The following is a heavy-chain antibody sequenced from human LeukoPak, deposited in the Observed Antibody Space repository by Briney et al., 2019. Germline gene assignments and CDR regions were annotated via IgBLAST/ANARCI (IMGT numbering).Heavy chain of an antibody. Sequence: GGSLRLSCAASGFTFSSYAMSWVRQAPGKGLEWVSAISGSGGSTYYADSVKGRFTISRDNSKNTLYLQMNSLRAEDTAVYYCAKGYISLVLAAPNYFDYWGQGTLVTVSS. CDR1: GFTFSSYA. CDR2: ISGSGGST. CDR3: AKGYISLVLAAPNYFDY. D-gene: IGHD3-3*02. J-gene: IGHJ4*02. V-gene: IGHV3-23*01.